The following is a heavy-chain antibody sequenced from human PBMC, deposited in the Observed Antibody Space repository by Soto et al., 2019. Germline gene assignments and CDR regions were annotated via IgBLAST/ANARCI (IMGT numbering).Heavy chain of an antibody. J-gene: IGHJ4*02. CDR1: GYTLTELS. D-gene: IGHD2-15*01. CDR3: ATRGGYCSGGSCYFDY. V-gene: IGHV1-24*01. CDR2: FDPEDGET. Sequence: ASVKVSCKVSGYTLTELSMHWVRQAPGKGLEWMGGFDPEDGETIYAQKFQGRVTMTEDTSTDTAYMELSSLRSEDTAVYYCATRGGYCSGGSCYFDYWGQGTLVTVSS.